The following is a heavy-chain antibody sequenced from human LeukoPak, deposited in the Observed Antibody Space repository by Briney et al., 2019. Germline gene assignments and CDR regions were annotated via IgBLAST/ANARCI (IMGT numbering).Heavy chain of an antibody. CDR1: GFTFSGFA. J-gene: IGHJ3*02. D-gene: IGHD4-17*01. CDR3: ARDPNGDYIGAFDM. CDR2: IRGGGTSE. V-gene: IGHV3-23*01. Sequence: GGSLRLSCAASGFTFSGFAMSWVRRTPGKGLEWVSAIRGGGTSEFYADSVKGRFRISRDNSKDTLFLQMNSLRAEDTAVYYCARDPNGDYIGAFDMWGPGTMVTVSS.